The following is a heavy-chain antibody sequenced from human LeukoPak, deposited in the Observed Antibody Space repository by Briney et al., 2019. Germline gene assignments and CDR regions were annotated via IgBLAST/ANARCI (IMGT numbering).Heavy chain of an antibody. CDR1: GFTFSSYS. CDR3: ARDGLRFLEWLLSGNFDY. D-gene: IGHD3-3*01. Sequence: GGSLRHSCAASGFTFSSYSMNWVRQAPGKGLEWVSSISSSSSYIYYADSVKGRFTISRDHDKNSLYVQMNSLRAEDTAVYYCARDGLRFLEWLLSGNFDYWGQGTLVTVSS. V-gene: IGHV3-21*01. J-gene: IGHJ4*02. CDR2: ISSSSSYI.